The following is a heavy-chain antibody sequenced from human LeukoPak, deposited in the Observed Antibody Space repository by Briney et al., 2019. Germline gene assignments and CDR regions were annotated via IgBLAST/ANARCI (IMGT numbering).Heavy chain of an antibody. CDR1: GYTFTSYG. CDR2: MNPNSGNT. CDR3: ARGFEYYDILTDFRYYFDY. J-gene: IGHJ4*02. V-gene: IGHV1-8*02. Sequence: PSASVKVSCKASGYTFTSYGISWVRQAPGQGLEWMGWMNPNSGNTGYAQKFQGRVTMTRNTSISTAYMELSSLRSEDTAVYYCARGFEYYDILTDFRYYFDYWGQGTLVTVSS. D-gene: IGHD3-9*01.